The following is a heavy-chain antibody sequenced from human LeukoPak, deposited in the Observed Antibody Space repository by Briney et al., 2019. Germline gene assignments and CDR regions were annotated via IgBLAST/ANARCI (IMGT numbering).Heavy chain of an antibody. Sequence: ASVKVSCKASGYTFTNYDVNWVRQATGQGLEWMGWMNPNSGDTGYAQKLQGRVTMTTDTSTSTAYMELRSLRSDDTAVYYCAISLQHYGSGSYLDFDYWGQGTLVTVSS. V-gene: IGHV1-8*01. D-gene: IGHD3-10*01. CDR2: MNPNSGDT. CDR3: AISLQHYGSGSYLDFDY. J-gene: IGHJ4*02. CDR1: GYTFTNYD.